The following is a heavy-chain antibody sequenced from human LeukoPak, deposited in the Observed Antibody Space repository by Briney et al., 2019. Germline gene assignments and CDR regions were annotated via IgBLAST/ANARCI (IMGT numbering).Heavy chain of an antibody. V-gene: IGHV3-64D*06. Sequence: GGSLRLSCSASGFTFSTLPMHWVRQAPGKGLEYVSGSSSNGGSTYYADSAKGRFIISRDNSKDTLYLQMSSLRPEDTAVYYCVNQISGWVYWGQGTLVTVSS. J-gene: IGHJ4*02. CDR3: VNQISGWVY. CDR2: SSSNGGST. D-gene: IGHD6-19*01. CDR1: GFTFSTLP.